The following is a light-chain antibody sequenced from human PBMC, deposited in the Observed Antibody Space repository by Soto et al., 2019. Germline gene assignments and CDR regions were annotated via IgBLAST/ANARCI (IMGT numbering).Light chain of an antibody. CDR3: AAWDDSLNGLL. Sequence: QSVLTQPPSASGTPGQVFTISCSGSNSNIGDNSVNWYQQLPGTAPKLLIYSDNRRPSGVPDRFSGSKSGTSASLAISGLQSEDEAEYYCAAWDDSLNGLLFGGGTKLT. J-gene: IGLJ3*02. CDR1: NSNIGDNS. V-gene: IGLV1-44*01. CDR2: SDN.